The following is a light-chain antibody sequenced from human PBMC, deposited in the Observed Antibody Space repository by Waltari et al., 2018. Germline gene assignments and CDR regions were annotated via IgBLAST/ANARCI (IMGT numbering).Light chain of an antibody. V-gene: IGKV3-15*01. CDR2: GAS. Sequence: EIVLTQSPATLSLSPGERATLSCRASQSVSNNLAWYQQKPGQAPRFLSYGASTRATGIPARFRVSRSGTEFTLTISSRQYEDFAVDYGQKYNNWPTFDPGTKVKV. CDR1: QSVSNN. J-gene: IGKJ1*01. CDR3: QKYNNWPT.